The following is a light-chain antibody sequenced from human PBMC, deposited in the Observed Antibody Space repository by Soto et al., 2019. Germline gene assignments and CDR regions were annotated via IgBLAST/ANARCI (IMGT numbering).Light chain of an antibody. CDR2: GAS. CDR1: QSVSSSY. V-gene: IGKV3-20*01. J-gene: IGKJ1*01. Sequence: IVLTQCAATLSSSPGESATLSCRASQSVSSSYLAWYQQKPGQAPRLLIYGASSRATGIPDRFSGSGSGTDFTLTISRLEPEDFAVYYCQQYGSSWWTFGQGAKVDIK. CDR3: QQYGSSWWT.